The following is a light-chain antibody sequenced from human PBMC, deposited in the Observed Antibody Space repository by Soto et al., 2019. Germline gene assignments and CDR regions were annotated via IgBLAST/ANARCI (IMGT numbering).Light chain of an antibody. CDR2: DAS. J-gene: IGKJ1*01. CDR3: QQYGSSPT. CDR1: QSVTYN. Sequence: EIVMTQSPATLSVSPGETATLSCRASQSVTYNLAWYQQKPGQGPRLLIYDASSRATGIPDRFSGSGSGTDFTLTISRLEPEDFAVYYCQQYGSSPTFGQGTKVEIK. V-gene: IGKV3-20*01.